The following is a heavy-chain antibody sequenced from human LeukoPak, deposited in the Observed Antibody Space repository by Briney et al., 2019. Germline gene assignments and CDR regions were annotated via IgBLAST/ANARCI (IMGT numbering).Heavy chain of an antibody. J-gene: IGHJ3*02. V-gene: IGHV4-59*08. Sequence: SETLSLTCTVSGGSISSYYWSWIRQPPGKGLEWIGYIYYSGSTNYNPSLKSRVTISVDTSKNQFSLKLSSVTAADTAVYYCARRTYYYDSSGYLAYLDAFDIWGQGTMVTVSS. CDR2: IYYSGST. CDR3: ARRTYYYDSSGYLAYLDAFDI. D-gene: IGHD3-22*01. CDR1: GGSISSYY.